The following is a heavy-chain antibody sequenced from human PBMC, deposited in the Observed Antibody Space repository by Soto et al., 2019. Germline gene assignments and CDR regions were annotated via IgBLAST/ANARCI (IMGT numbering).Heavy chain of an antibody. CDR1: GFTFSSYS. CDR2: ISSSSSYI. Sequence: GGSLRLSCAASGFTFSSYSMNWVRQALGKGLEWVSSISSSSSYIYYADSVKGRFTISRDNAKNSLYLQMNSLRAEDTAVYYCARDMLPLNDFWSGYYAGSLIFDYWGQGTLVTVSS. J-gene: IGHJ4*02. V-gene: IGHV3-21*01. CDR3: ARDMLPLNDFWSGYYAGSLIFDY. D-gene: IGHD3-3*01.